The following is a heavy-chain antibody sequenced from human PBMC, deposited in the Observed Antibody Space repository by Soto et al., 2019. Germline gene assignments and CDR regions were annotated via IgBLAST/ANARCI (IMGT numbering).Heavy chain of an antibody. CDR3: AHTKHGLGYDI. V-gene: IGHV2-5*02. J-gene: IGHJ3*02. Sequence: QITLKESGPPLVKPTQPLTLTCTFSGFSLSTSGVAVGWIRQPPGKALEWLALIYWDDDKRYSPSLKSRVTITKDTSKNQVVLTMTNMDPVDTATYYCAHTKHGLGYDIWGQGTMVTVS. D-gene: IGHD7-27*01. CDR1: GFSLSTSGVA. CDR2: IYWDDDK.